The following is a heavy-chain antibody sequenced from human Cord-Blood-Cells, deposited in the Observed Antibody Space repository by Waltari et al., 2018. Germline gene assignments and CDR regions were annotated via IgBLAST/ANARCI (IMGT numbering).Heavy chain of an antibody. CDR3: AAWVIYSYGPIDY. Sequence: QVQLQQWGAGLLKPSETLSLTCAVYGGSFRGYYWSWIRQPPGKGLEWIGEINHSGSTNANPALNSLVTISVGTSKNQFALQLSSVTAADTAVYYGAAWVIYSYGPIDYWGQGTLVTVSS. J-gene: IGHJ4*02. CDR1: GGSFRGYY. CDR2: INHSGST. D-gene: IGHD5-18*01. V-gene: IGHV4-34*01.